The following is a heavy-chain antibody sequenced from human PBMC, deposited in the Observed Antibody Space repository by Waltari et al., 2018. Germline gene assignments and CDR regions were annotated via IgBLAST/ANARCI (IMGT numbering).Heavy chain of an antibody. Sequence: QLQLQESGSGLVKPSQTLSLPCAVSGRSIRRGGYSWSWIRQPPGKGLEWIGYIYHSGSTYYNPSLKSRVTISVDRSKNQFSLKLSSVTAADTAVYYCTGSGSYYDAFDIWGQGTMVTVSS. V-gene: IGHV4-30-2*01. CDR3: TGSGSYYDAFDI. D-gene: IGHD1-26*01. CDR1: GRSIRRGGYS. J-gene: IGHJ3*02. CDR2: IYHSGST.